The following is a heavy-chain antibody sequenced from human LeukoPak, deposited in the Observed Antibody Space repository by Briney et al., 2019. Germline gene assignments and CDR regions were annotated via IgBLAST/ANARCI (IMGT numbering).Heavy chain of an antibody. CDR3: ARALKTMPSAYYYGMDV. D-gene: IGHD2-2*01. CDR1: GYTFTSYY. CDR2: ISAYNGNT. V-gene: IGHV1-18*04. Sequence: ASVKVSCKASGYTFTSYYMHWVRQAPGQGLEWMGWISAYNGNTNYAQKLQGRVTMTTDTSTSTAYMELRSLRSDDTAVYYCARALKTMPSAYYYGMDVWGQGTTVTVSS. J-gene: IGHJ6*02.